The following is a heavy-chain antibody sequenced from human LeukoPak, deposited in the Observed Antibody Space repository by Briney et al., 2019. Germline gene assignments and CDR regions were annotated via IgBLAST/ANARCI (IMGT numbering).Heavy chain of an antibody. D-gene: IGHD1-26*01. J-gene: IGHJ4*02. CDR2: ISSSGSYI. Sequence: PGGSLRLSCAASGFTFSLYSITWVRQTPGRGLEWVSSISSSGSYIYYADSVKGRFTVSRDNAKNSLSLQMNSLRAEDTAVYYCARGGHDGTYYLPYWGQGTLVTVSS. CDR1: GFTFSLYS. V-gene: IGHV3-21*01. CDR3: ARGGHDGTYYLPY.